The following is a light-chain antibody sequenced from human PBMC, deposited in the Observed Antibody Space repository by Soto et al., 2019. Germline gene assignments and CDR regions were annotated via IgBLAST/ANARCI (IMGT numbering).Light chain of an antibody. CDR2: GAS. CDR1: QSVSNN. CDR3: QQYTSWAPWT. Sequence: EIVMTQSPATLSVSPGERATLSCRASQSVSNNLAWYQQKPGQAPSLLIYGASTRATGIPARFSGSGSGTEFTLTISSLQSEDFAVYYCQQYTSWAPWTFGQGTKVEIK. J-gene: IGKJ1*01. V-gene: IGKV3-15*01.